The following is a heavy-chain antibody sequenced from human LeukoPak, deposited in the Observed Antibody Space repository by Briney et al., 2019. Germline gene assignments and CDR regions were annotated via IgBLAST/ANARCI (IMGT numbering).Heavy chain of an antibody. D-gene: IGHD1-26*01. Sequence: SETLSLTCTVSGGSISSGGYYWNWIRQHPGKGLEWIGYIYYSGRSYYNPSLKSRVTISVDTSKNQFSLKLSSMTAADTAVYYCAREVGATPTAWFDPWGQGTLVTVSS. CDR2: IYYSGRS. CDR1: GGSISSGGYY. CDR3: AREVGATPTAWFDP. V-gene: IGHV4-31*03. J-gene: IGHJ5*02.